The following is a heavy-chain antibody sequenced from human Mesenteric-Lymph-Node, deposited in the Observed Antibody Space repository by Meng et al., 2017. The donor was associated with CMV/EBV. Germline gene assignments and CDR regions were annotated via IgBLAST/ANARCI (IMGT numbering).Heavy chain of an antibody. V-gene: IGHV1-69*05. D-gene: IGHD3-9*01. CDR2: IIPIFGTGTA. Sequence: SVKVSCKASGDTFRTYAISWVRQAPGQGLEWMGGIIPIFGTGTAIYAQSFSGRVTITTDESTGTTYMDLSSLRSEDTAVYYCARIASRDILTGYEPSGLAGDYWGQGSLVTVSS. CDR3: ARIASRDILTGYEPSGLAGDY. J-gene: IGHJ4*02. CDR1: GDTFRTYA.